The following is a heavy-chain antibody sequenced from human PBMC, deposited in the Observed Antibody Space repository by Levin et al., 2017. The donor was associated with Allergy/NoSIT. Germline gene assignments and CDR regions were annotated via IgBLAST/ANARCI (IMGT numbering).Heavy chain of an antibody. J-gene: IGHJ3*02. Sequence: KISCKASGGTFSSYAISWVRQAPGQGLEWMGGIIPIFGTANYAQKFQGRVTITADESTSTAYMELSSLRSEDTAVYYCARGYGYYDSSGYYYGNAFDIWGQGTMVTVSS. D-gene: IGHD3-22*01. V-gene: IGHV1-69*01. CDR3: ARGYGYYDSSGYYYGNAFDI. CDR1: GGTFSSYA. CDR2: IIPIFGTA.